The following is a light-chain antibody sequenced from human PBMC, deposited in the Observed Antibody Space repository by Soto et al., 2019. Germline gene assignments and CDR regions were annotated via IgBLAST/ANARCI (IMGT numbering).Light chain of an antibody. CDR1: QSVSASY. V-gene: IGKV3-20*01. CDR3: QQYGSSPLT. J-gene: IGKJ4*01. Sequence: EIVLTQSPGTLSLSPGERGTLSCRASQSVSASYLAWYQQKPGQAPRLLIYGASSRATGTPDRFSGSGSGTQFTLTISRLEPEDFAVYYCQQYGSSPLTFGGGTKVEI. CDR2: GAS.